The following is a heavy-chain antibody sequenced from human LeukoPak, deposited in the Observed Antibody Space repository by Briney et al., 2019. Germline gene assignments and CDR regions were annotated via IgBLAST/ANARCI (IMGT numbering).Heavy chain of an antibody. CDR2: ISSSGSTI. CDR3: AKDVSRILTGARNYFDS. Sequence: GGSLRLSCAASGFTFSSYEMNWVRQAPGKGLEWVSYISSSGSTIYYADSVKGRFTISRDNAKNSLYLQMNSLRAEDTAEYYCAKDVSRILTGARNYFDSWGQGTLVTVSS. CDR1: GFTFSSYE. J-gene: IGHJ4*02. D-gene: IGHD3-9*01. V-gene: IGHV3-48*03.